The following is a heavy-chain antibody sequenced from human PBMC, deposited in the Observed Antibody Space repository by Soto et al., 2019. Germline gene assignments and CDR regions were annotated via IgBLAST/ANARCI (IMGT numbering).Heavy chain of an antibody. J-gene: IGHJ3*02. Sequence: QVQLVQSGAEVKKPGSSVKVSCKASGGTFSSYAISWVRQAPGQGLEWMGGIIPIFGTANYAQKFQGRVXIXAXXSTSTAYMELSSLRSEDTAVYYCARDNVAAAAFDIWGQGTMVTVSS. CDR3: ARDNVAAAAFDI. CDR2: IIPIFGTA. D-gene: IGHD6-13*01. V-gene: IGHV1-69*12. CDR1: GGTFSSYA.